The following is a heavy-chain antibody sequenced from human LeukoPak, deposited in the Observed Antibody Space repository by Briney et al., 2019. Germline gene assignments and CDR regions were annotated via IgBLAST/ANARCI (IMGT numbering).Heavy chain of an antibody. Sequence: ASVKVSCKASGYTFTSYGISWVRQAPGQGLEWMGWISAYNGNTNYAQKLQGRVTMTTDTSTSTAYMELRSLRSDDTALYYCAKGRVLLWFGELLPYYFDYWGQGTLVTVSS. D-gene: IGHD3-10*01. J-gene: IGHJ4*02. CDR3: AKGRVLLWFGELLPYYFDY. CDR1: GYTFTSYG. CDR2: ISAYNGNT. V-gene: IGHV1-18*01.